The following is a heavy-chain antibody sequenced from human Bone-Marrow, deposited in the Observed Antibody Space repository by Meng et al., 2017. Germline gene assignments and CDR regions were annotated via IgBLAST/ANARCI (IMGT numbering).Heavy chain of an antibody. CDR3: ARFRITMVRGGNPKGYFDY. J-gene: IGHJ4*02. CDR2: IYYSGST. D-gene: IGHD3-10*01. Sequence: SETLSLTCTVSGGSISSSSYYWGWIRQPPGKGLEWIGSIYYSGSTYYNPYLTSRVTISVDTSKNQLSLKLSSVTAADTAVYYCARFRITMVRGGNPKGYFDYWGQGTLVTVSS. V-gene: IGHV4-39*07. CDR1: GGSISSSSYY.